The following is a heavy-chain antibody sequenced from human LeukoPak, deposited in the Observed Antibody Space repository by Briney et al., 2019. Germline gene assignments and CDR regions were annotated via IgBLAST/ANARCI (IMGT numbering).Heavy chain of an antibody. CDR2: VKQDGSEK. J-gene: IGHJ5*02. CDR3: ARVVVAATNWFDP. D-gene: IGHD2-15*01. Sequence: GGSLRLSCAASGLTFSSYWMSWVRQAPGKGLEWVANVKQDGSEKYYVDSVKGRFTTSRDNAKNSLYLQMDSLRAEDTAVYYCARVVVAATNWFDPWGQGTLVTVFS. CDR1: GLTFSSYW. V-gene: IGHV3-7*03.